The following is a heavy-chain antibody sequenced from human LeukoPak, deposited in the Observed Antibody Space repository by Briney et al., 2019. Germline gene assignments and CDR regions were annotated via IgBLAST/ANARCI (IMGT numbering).Heavy chain of an antibody. CDR1: GGTFSSYA. J-gene: IGHJ4*02. Sequence: SVKVSCKASGGTFSSYAISWVRQAPGQGLEWMGGIIPIFGTANYAQKSQGRVTITADESTSTAYMELSSLRSEDTAVYYCARGNGIVGANDYWGQGTLVTVSS. D-gene: IGHD1-26*01. CDR3: ARGNGIVGANDY. V-gene: IGHV1-69*13. CDR2: IIPIFGTA.